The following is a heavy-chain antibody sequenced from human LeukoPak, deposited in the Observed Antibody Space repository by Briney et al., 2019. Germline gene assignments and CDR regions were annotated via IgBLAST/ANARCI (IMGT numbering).Heavy chain of an antibody. CDR3: ARDSSYGSNFDHFDY. Sequence: KSGGSLRLSCAASGFTFSSYSMNWVRQAPGKGLEWVSSISSSSSYIYYADSAKGRFTISRDNAKNSLYLQMNSLRAEDMAVYYCARDSSYGSNFDHFDYWGQGTLVTVSS. CDR1: GFTFSSYS. J-gene: IGHJ4*02. CDR2: ISSSSSYI. D-gene: IGHD4/OR15-4a*01. V-gene: IGHV3-21*01.